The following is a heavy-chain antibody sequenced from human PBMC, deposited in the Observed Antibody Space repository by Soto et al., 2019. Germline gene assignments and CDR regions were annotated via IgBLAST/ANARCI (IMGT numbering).Heavy chain of an antibody. Sequence: SETLSLTCTVSGGSISSYYWSWIRQPPGKRLEWIGYIYYSGTTKYNPSLESRVTLSVDTSKNQFSLKLTSVTAADTALYYCVRGFYDSSGYSPPFASWGKGTQVTVSS. CDR3: VRGFYDSSGYSPPFAS. CDR1: GGSISSYY. V-gene: IGHV4-59*01. J-gene: IGHJ5*01. CDR2: IYYSGTT. D-gene: IGHD3-22*01.